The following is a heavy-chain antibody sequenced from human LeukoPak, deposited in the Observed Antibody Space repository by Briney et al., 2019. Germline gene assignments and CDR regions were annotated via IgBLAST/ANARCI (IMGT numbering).Heavy chain of an antibody. CDR2: INPNSGGT. Sequence: GASVKVSCKASGYTFTGYYMHWVRQAPGQGLEWMGWINPNSGGTNYAQKFQGRVTMTRDTSISTAYMELSRLRSDDTAVYYCARDKYYYDSSGYYYPLYWGQGTLVTVSS. CDR3: ARDKYYYDSSGYYYPLY. J-gene: IGHJ4*02. V-gene: IGHV1-2*02. D-gene: IGHD3-22*01. CDR1: GYTFTGYY.